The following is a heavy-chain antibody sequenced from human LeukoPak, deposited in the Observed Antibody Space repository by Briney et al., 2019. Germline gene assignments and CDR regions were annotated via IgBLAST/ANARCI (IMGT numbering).Heavy chain of an antibody. CDR1: GFTFDDYA. Sequence: GRSLRLSCAASGFTFDDYAMHWVRQAPGKGLEWVSGISWNSGSIGYADSVKGRFTISRDNAKNSLYLQMSSLRAEDTALYYCAKDIIPYCSSTSCYTGFDYWGQGTLVTVSS. CDR2: ISWNSGSI. CDR3: AKDIIPYCSSTSCYTGFDY. V-gene: IGHV3-9*01. D-gene: IGHD2-2*02. J-gene: IGHJ4*02.